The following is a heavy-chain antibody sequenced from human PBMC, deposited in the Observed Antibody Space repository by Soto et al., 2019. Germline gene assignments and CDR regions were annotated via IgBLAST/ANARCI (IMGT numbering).Heavy chain of an antibody. V-gene: IGHV3-73*01. D-gene: IGHD3-3*01. Sequence: EVQLVESGGGLVQPGGSLKLSCAASGFTFSGSAMHWVRQASGKGLEWVGRIRSKANSYATAYAASVKGRFTISRDDSKNTVYLQMNSLKTEDTAVYYCTRPLYDFWSGHPRDNWFDPWGQGTLVTVSS. J-gene: IGHJ5*02. CDR1: GFTFSGSA. CDR2: IRSKANSYAT. CDR3: TRPLYDFWSGHPRDNWFDP.